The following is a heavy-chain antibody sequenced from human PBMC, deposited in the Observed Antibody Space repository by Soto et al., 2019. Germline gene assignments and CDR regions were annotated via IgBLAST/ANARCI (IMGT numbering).Heavy chain of an antibody. Sequence: GGSLRLSCSASGFTFSNYVMHWVRQAPGRGLEYVSAIDSNGGITYYADSVKGRFTISRDNSKNTLYLQMSSLWAEDTAVYYCVKDQAVVTPSYAFDVWGPGTMVTVSS. V-gene: IGHV3-64D*08. CDR2: IDSNGGIT. D-gene: IGHD2-21*02. J-gene: IGHJ3*01. CDR1: GFTFSNYV. CDR3: VKDQAVVTPSYAFDV.